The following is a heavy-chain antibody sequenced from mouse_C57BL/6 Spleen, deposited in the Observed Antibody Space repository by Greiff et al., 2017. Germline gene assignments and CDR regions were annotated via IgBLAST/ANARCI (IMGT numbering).Heavy chain of an antibody. D-gene: IGHD4-1*01. V-gene: IGHV1-82*01. CDR1: GYAFSSSW. Sequence: QVQLQQSGPELVKPGASVKISCKASGYAFSSSWMNWVKQRPGKGLEWIGRIYPGDGDTNYNGKFKGKATLTADKSSSTAYMQLSSRPSEDSAVYCCARELTGPWFAYWGQGTLVTVSA. CDR3: ARELTGPWFAY. J-gene: IGHJ3*01. CDR2: IYPGDGDT.